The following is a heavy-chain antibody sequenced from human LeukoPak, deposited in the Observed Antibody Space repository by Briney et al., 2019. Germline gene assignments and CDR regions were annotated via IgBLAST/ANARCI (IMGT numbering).Heavy chain of an antibody. V-gene: IGHV4-38-2*01. CDR3: ARVVGTSRWVDY. J-gene: IGHJ4*02. CDR1: GYAISSGYY. CDR2: IYHSGCT. Sequence: SETRSLTGAVSGYAISSGYYWGWNRPPPGQGLEWIGNIYHSGCTYYNPSLKSRVTISVDTSKNQFSLKLSSVTAADTAVYYCARVVGTSRWVDYWGQGTLVTVSS. D-gene: IGHD4-23*01.